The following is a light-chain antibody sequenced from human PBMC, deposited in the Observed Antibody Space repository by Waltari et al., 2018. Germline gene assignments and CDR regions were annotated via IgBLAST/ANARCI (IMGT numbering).Light chain of an antibody. V-gene: IGKV2-30*02. CDR3: MQRTHWPYT. CDR2: RVS. J-gene: IGKJ2*01. Sequence: DVVMTQSPLSLPVTLGQPASISCKSSESLVHSDGNTHLNWFQQRPGQSPRRIIYRVSNLDSGVPERFSGKGAGTDFPLKISRVEAGDIGVYYCMQRTHWPYTFGQGTKLDIK. CDR1: ESLVHSDGNTH.